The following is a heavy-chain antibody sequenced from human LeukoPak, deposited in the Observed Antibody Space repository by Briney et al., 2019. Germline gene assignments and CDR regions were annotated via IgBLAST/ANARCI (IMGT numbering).Heavy chain of an antibody. CDR2: IIPIFGTA. Sequence: SVKVSCKASEGTFSSYAISWVRQAPGQGLEWMGRIIPIFGTANYAQKFQGRVTITTDESTSTAYMELSSLRSEDTAVYYCARGRGIQLWLDYWGQGTLVTVSS. V-gene: IGHV1-69*05. CDR3: ARGRGIQLWLDY. D-gene: IGHD5-18*01. CDR1: EGTFSSYA. J-gene: IGHJ4*02.